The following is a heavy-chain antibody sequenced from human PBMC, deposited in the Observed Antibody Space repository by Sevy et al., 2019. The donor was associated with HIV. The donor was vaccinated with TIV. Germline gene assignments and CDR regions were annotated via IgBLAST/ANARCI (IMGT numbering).Heavy chain of an antibody. CDR2: IYTSGST. CDR1: GGSISSYY. CDR3: ARGGYSSGWFDRGIYYYGMDV. D-gene: IGHD6-19*01. J-gene: IGHJ6*02. Sequence: SKTLSLTCTVSGGSISSYYWSWIRQPAGKGLEWIGRIYTSGSTNYNPSLKSRVTMSVDTSKNQFSLKLSSVTAADTAVYYCARGGYSSGWFDRGIYYYGMDVWGQGTTVTVSS. V-gene: IGHV4-4*07.